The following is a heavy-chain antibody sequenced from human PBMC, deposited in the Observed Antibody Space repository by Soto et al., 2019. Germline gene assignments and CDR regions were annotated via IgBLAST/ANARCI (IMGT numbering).Heavy chain of an antibody. J-gene: IGHJ4*02. Sequence: GGSLRLSCAASGFTFSSYEMNWVRQAPGKGLGWVSYISSSGSTIYYADSVKGRFTISRDNAKNSLYLQMNSLRAEDTAVYYSARIGYDYFDYWGQGTLVTVSS. CDR2: ISSSGSTI. V-gene: IGHV3-48*03. CDR1: GFTFSSYE. CDR3: ARIGYDYFDY. D-gene: IGHD5-12*01.